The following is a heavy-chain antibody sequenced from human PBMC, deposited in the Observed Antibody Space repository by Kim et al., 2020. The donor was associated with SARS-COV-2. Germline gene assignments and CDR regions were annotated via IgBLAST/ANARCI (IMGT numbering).Heavy chain of an antibody. J-gene: IGHJ5*02. D-gene: IGHD2-21*01. CDR3: ARDRNSQNWFDP. V-gene: IGHV3-48*02. CDR2: I. Sequence: IYYADSGKGRFTISKDKAKNSLYLKMNSLRDEDTVVYYCARDRNSQNWFDPWGQGTLVTVSS.